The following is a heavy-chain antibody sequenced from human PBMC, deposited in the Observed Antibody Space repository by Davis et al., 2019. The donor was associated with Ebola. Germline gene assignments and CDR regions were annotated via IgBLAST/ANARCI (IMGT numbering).Heavy chain of an antibody. CDR1: GYTFTSYA. Sequence: ASVKVSCKASGYTFTSYAMHWVRQAPGQRLEWMGWINAGNGNTKYSQKFQGRVTMTRDTSTSTVYMELSSLRSEDTAVYYCTSGSYAGGEDYWGQGTLVTVSS. CDR2: INAGNGNT. CDR3: TSGSYAGGEDY. D-gene: IGHD1-26*01. V-gene: IGHV1-3*01. J-gene: IGHJ4*02.